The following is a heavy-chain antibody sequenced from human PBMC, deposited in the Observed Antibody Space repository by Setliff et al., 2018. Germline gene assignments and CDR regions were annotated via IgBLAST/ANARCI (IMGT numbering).Heavy chain of an antibody. D-gene: IGHD3-16*02. Sequence: PSETLSLTCTVSGGSISSGDYYWSWIRQPPGKGLEWITYIYYSGSSYYNPSLQSRVTISVDTSKNQFSLKLSPVTAADTAVYYCARYRFGKDFDYWGQGTLVTVSS. CDR2: IYYSGSS. CDR3: ARYRFGKDFDY. CDR1: GGSISSGDYY. V-gene: IGHV4-30-4*08. J-gene: IGHJ4*02.